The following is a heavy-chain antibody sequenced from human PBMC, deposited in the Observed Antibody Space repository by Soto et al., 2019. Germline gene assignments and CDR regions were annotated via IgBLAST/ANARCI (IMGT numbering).Heavy chain of an antibody. J-gene: IGHJ6*02. V-gene: IGHV4-61*01. Sequence: SETLSLTCTVSVGSRSSGSYQWTWIQQPPGKGLEWIGYIHVSGSTNDNPSLKGRVTMSIDTSKNQFSLKLSSVTAADTAVYYCARDGHGMDVWGQGTKVTVSS. CDR2: IHVSGST. CDR3: ARDGHGMDV. CDR1: VGSRSSGSYQ.